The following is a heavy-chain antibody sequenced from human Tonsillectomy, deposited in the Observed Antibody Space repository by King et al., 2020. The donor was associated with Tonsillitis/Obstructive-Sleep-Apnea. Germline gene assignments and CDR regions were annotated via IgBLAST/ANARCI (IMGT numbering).Heavy chain of an antibody. CDR1: GFTFDDYA. CDR2: ISGDGGST. D-gene: IGHD3-10*01. J-gene: IGHJ4*02. V-gene: IGHV3-43*02. Sequence: VQLVESGGGVVQPGGSLRLSCAASGFTFDDYAMHWVRQAPGKGLEWVSLISGDGGSTYYADSVKGRFTISRDNSKNSLCLQMNSLRTEDTALYYCAKDTSPYGSGSYYSPYFDYWGQGTLVTVSS. CDR3: AKDTSPYGSGSYYSPYFDY.